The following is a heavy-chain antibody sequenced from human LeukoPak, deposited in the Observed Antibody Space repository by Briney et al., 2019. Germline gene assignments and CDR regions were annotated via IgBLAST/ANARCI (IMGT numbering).Heavy chain of an antibody. V-gene: IGHV4-59*01. CDR3: ARGRPEFWVDY. CDR2: IYYSGST. J-gene: IGHJ4*02. Sequence: SETMSFSCTVSGDSISSYYWSWIRQPPGKGLEWIGYIYYSGSTNYNPSLKSRVTISVDTSKNQFSLKLSSVTAADTAVYYCARGRPEFWVDYWAQGTLVTVSS. CDR1: GDSISSYY. D-gene: IGHD3-3*01.